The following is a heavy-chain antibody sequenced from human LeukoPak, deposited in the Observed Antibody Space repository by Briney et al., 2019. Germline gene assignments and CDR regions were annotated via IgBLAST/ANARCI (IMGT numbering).Heavy chain of an antibody. Sequence: GASVKVSCKASGYTFTSYYIHWVRQAPGQGLEWMGIINPSGGSTSYAQKFQGRVTMTRDTSTSTVYMELSSLRSEDTAVYYCARPRGGGGLAAAGTDFDYWGQGTLVTVSS. J-gene: IGHJ4*02. CDR3: ARPRGGGGLAAAGTDFDY. CDR2: INPSGGST. CDR1: GYTFTSYY. V-gene: IGHV1-46*01. D-gene: IGHD6-13*01.